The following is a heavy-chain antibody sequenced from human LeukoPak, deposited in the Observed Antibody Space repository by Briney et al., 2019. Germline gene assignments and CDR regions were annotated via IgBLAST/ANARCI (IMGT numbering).Heavy chain of an antibody. D-gene: IGHD5-24*01. CDR2: INPNSCAT. Sequence: TSEKVSLKSSVSTFTNYYIHWLRRAPRQGLEGVGWINPNSCATNYAQKFQCRVSRTRDTSISTAYMELSRLKRDDTAVYYCARDRLDGYNAPFYYWGQGTLVTVSS. CDR1: VSTFTNYY. CDR3: ARDRLDGYNAPFYY. J-gene: IGHJ4*02. V-gene: IGHV1-2*02.